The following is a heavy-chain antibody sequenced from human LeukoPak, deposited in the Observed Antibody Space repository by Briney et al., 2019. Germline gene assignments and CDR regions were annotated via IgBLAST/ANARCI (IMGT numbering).Heavy chain of an antibody. CDR2: ISAYNGNT. CDR1: GYTFTIYG. J-gene: IGHJ4*02. CDR3: ARDRLVGGIAVAGIDY. Sequence: ASVKVSCKASGYTFTIYGISWVRQAPGQGLEWMGWISAYNGNTNYAQKLQGRVTMTTDTSTSTAYMELRSLRSDDTAVYYCARDRLVGGIAVAGIDYWGQGTLVTVSS. D-gene: IGHD6-19*01. V-gene: IGHV1-18*01.